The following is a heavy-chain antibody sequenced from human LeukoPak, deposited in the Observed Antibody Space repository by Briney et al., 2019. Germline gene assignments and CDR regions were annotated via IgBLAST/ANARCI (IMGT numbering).Heavy chain of an antibody. J-gene: IGHJ4*02. V-gene: IGHV3-11*01. D-gene: IGHD3-3*01. CDR2: ISSSGSTI. CDR1: GFTFSDYY. Sequence: GSLRLSCAAPGFTFSDYYMSWIRQAPGKGLEWVSYISSSGSTIYYADSVKGRFTISRDNAKNSLYLQMNSLRAEDTALYYCAKDFAIFGVVGYFDYWGQGTLVTVSS. CDR3: AKDFAIFGVVGYFDY.